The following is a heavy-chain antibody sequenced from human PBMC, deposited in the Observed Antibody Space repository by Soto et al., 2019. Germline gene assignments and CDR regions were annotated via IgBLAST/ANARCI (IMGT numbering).Heavy chain of an antibody. V-gene: IGHV3-21*01. D-gene: IGHD1-26*01. CDR1: GFSFSTYN. Sequence: LRLSCAASGFSFSTYNMNWVRQAPGKGLEWVSSINGRGNYIYYADSVKGRFTISRDNAKKSLYLQMNSLRDEDTAVYYCVREDGIVGATSAFDYWGQGTLVTVSS. CDR3: VREDGIVGATSAFDY. CDR2: INGRGNYI. J-gene: IGHJ4*02.